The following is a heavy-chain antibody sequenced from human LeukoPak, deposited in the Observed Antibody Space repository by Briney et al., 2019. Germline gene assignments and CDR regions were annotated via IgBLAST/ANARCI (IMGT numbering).Heavy chain of an antibody. CDR2: IYTSGST. D-gene: IGHD3-10*01. Sequence: SETLSLTCTVSGGSLSSYYWSWIRQPAGKGLEWIGRIYTSGSTNYNPSLKSRVTMSVDTSKNQFSLKLSSVTAADTAVYYCARGSLLWFGELYYFDYWGQGTLVTVSS. V-gene: IGHV4-4*07. CDR3: ARGSLLWFGELYYFDY. J-gene: IGHJ4*02. CDR1: GGSLSSYY.